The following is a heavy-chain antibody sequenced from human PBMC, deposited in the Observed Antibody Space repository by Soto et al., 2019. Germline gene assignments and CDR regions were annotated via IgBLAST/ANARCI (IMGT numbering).Heavy chain of an antibody. V-gene: IGHV3-23*01. CDR2: ISGSGGST. J-gene: IGHJ4*02. CDR1: GFTFRNYA. Sequence: GGSLRLSCGASGFTFRNYAMGWGRQSPGKGLEWVSAISGSGGSTYYADSVEGRFTISRDNSKNTLFLQMNSLLAEDTAVYSCAQNPRFLPPAYDYSGQGTLVTVSS. D-gene: IGHD2-2*01. CDR3: AQNPRFLPPAYDY.